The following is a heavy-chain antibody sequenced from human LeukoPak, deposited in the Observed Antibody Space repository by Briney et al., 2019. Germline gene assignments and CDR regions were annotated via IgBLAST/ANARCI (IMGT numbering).Heavy chain of an antibody. J-gene: IGHJ4*02. CDR2: INPNSGGT. CDR1: GYTFTGYY. CDR3: ARALGYCSGGSCSYYFDY. V-gene: IGHV1-2*02. Sequence: ASVKVSCKASGYTFTGYYMHWVRQAPGQGLEWMGWINPNSGGTNYAQKFQGRVTMTRDTSISTAYMELSRLRSDDTAVYYCARALGYCSGGSCSYYFDYWGQGTLVTVSS. D-gene: IGHD2-15*01.